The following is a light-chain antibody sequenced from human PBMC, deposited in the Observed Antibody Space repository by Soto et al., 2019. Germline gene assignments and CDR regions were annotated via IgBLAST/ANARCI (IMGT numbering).Light chain of an antibody. V-gene: IGKV1-9*01. CDR1: PGISTF. Sequence: DIQLTQSPSIVSASVGDRVTITCRASPGISTFLAWYRHKPGKAPDLLVFSASTLETGVPSRFSGSGSEPEVTLTISSLQPEDSATYYCQQLNSYPFTFGPGTKVDIK. J-gene: IGKJ3*01. CDR3: QQLNSYPFT. CDR2: SAS.